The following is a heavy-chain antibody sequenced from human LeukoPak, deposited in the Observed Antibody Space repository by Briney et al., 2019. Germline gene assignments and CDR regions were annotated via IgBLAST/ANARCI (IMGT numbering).Heavy chain of an antibody. J-gene: IGHJ4*02. D-gene: IGHD3-10*01. V-gene: IGHV4-59*08. Sequence: PSETLCLTCTVSGGSISSYHWSWSRQPPGKGLEWIGYIHYSGSTNYNPSLKSRITMSVDTSKNEFSLKLTSVTAADTAVFYCVRKGSSGFDYWGQGTLVTVSS. CDR1: GGSISSYH. CDR3: VRKGSSGFDY. CDR2: IHYSGST.